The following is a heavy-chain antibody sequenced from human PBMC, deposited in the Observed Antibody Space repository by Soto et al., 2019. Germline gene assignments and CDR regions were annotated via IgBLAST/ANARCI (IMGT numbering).Heavy chain of an antibody. CDR3: ARLAGY. Sequence: TSETLSLTCTVSGCSISSGGYYWSWVRQHPGKGLEWIGYIYSSGSAYFHPSLQGRVSISIDTSKNQFFLNMTSVTAADTAVYYCARLAGYWGQGILVTVSS. V-gene: IGHV4-30-4*08. J-gene: IGHJ4*02. CDR2: IYSSGSA. CDR1: GCSISSGGYY.